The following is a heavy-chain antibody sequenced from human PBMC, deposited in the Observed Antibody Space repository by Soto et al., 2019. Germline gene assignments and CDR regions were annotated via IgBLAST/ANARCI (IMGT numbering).Heavy chain of an antibody. D-gene: IGHD3-10*01. CDR2: IYYSGST. CDR1: GGSISSSSYY. CDR3: ARVGGFGATTIDY. J-gene: IGHJ4*02. Sequence: SETLSLTCTVSGGSISSSSYYWGWIRQPPGKGLEWIGSIYYSGSTYYNPSLKSRVAISVDTSKNQFSLKLSSVTAADTAVYYCARVGGFGATTIDYWGQGTLVTVSS. V-gene: IGHV4-39*01.